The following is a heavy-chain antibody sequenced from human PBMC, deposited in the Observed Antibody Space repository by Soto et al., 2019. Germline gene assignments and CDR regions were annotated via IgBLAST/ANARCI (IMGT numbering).Heavy chain of an antibody. CDR1: GFTFSNYW. CDR3: VRTSLVVAVATREDF. D-gene: IGHD2-15*01. CDR2: IDSDGSRI. Sequence: PGESLKISCAASGFTFSNYWMHWVRQAPGKGLVWVSRIDSDGSRITYADFVKGRFTISRDNAKNTVYLHMNSLIAEDTAVYYCVRTSLVVAVATREDFWGQGTLVTVSS. V-gene: IGHV3-74*01. J-gene: IGHJ4*02.